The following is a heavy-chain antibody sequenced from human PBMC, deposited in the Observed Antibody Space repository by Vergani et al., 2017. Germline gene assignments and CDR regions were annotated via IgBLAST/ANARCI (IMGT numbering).Heavy chain of an antibody. CDR1: GYSISSGYY. CDR3: ARNSAIELAGRMHYYYAIDV. V-gene: IGHV4-38-2*01. CDR2: IYDNGNT. J-gene: IGHJ6*02. Sequence: QVQLQESGPGLVKPSETLSLTCAVSGYSISSGYYWGWIRQPPGKGLEWIGSIYDNGNTYYNPSLKSRVAISVDTSKNQVSLNLGSVTAADTAVYYCARNSAIELAGRMHYYYAIDVWGQGTTVTVSS. D-gene: IGHD6-19*01.